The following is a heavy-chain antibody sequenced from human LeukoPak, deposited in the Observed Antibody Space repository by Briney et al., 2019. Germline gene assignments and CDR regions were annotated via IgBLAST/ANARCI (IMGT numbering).Heavy chain of an antibody. CDR3: ARGRSYEYGDYDY. CDR1: GGAFSGYS. D-gene: IGHD4-17*01. J-gene: IGHJ4*02. CDR2: VDPNGTT. Sequence: SETLSLTCAVYGGAFSGYSWSWLRQPPGKGLEWIGEVDPNGTTNYNPSLKSRVTVSVDTSKNQFSLNLKSVTAADTAVYYCARGRSYEYGDYDYWGQGTLVTVSS. V-gene: IGHV4-34*01.